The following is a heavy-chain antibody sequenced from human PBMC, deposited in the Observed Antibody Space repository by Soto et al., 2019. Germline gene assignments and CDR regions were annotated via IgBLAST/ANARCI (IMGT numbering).Heavy chain of an antibody. V-gene: IGHV3-23*01. J-gene: IGHJ6*02. CDR3: ARGGGMDV. CDR2: FSGTGGNT. CDR1: GFTFTSYG. Sequence: EVQLLESGGGLLQPGGSLRLACEASGFTFTSYGMSWVRQAPGKGLEWVSSFSGTGGNTYYADSVKGRFTISSDNFKNRRYRKMNSLRPDDTAVYYCARGGGMDVWGQGTTVTVSS.